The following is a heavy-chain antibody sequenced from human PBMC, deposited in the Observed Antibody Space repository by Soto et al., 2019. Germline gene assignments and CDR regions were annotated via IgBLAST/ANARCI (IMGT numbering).Heavy chain of an antibody. V-gene: IGHV3-30*14. CDR1: GFTFSSYA. Sequence: PGGSLRLPYAASGFTFSSYAMHWVRQAPGKGLEWVAVISYDGSNKYYADSVKGRFTISRDNSKNTLYLQMNSLRAEDTAVYYCARDPYYWGQGTLVTVSS. J-gene: IGHJ4*02. CDR2: ISYDGSNK. CDR3: ARDPYY.